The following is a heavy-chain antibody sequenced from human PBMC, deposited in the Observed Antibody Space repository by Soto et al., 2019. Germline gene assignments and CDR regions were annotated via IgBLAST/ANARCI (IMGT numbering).Heavy chain of an antibody. CDR3: ARPLTTGTNTNFAY. CDR2: VSHDESHI. CDR1: GFTFSNYA. V-gene: IGHV3-30*09. Sequence: GGSLRLSCAASGFTFSNYAVHWVRQAPGKGLEWVAIVSHDESHIYYADSVKGRFAISRDNSKNTLYLQMNRLRSEDTAVYHCARPLTTGTNTNFAYWGQGTLVTVSS. J-gene: IGHJ4*02. D-gene: IGHD4-17*01.